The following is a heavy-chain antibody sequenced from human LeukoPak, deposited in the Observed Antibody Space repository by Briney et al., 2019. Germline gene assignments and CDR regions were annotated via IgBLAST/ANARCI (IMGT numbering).Heavy chain of an antibody. CDR1: GGSFSDYY. J-gene: IGHJ5*02. Sequence: SETLSLTCAVYGGSFSDYYWTWIRQTPGKGLEWIGSIDYSGGTYYNPSLKSRVTMSIDTSKNQMSLKLSSVTAADSAVYYCATETRTYYYGSGSHPETNWFDPWGQGTLVTVSS. V-gene: IGHV4-34*01. CDR2: IDYSGGT. CDR3: ATETRTYYYGSGSHPETNWFDP. D-gene: IGHD3-10*01.